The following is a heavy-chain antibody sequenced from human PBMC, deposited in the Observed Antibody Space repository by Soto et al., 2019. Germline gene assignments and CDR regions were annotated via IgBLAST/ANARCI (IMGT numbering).Heavy chain of an antibody. CDR1: GFTFSSYW. V-gene: IGHV3-74*01. Sequence: GGSLRLSCXASGFTFSSYWMHWVRQAPGKGLVWVSRINSDGSSTSYADSVKGRFTISRDNAKNTLYLQMNSLRAEDTAVYHCARDQRNHIAAAGSRNYYYYGMDVWGQGTTVTVSS. CDR3: ARDQRNHIAAAGSRNYYYYGMDV. J-gene: IGHJ6*02. D-gene: IGHD6-13*01. CDR2: INSDGSST.